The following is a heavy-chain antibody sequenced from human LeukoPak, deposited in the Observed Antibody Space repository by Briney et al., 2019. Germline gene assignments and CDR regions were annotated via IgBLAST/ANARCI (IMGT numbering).Heavy chain of an antibody. Sequence: GGSLRLSCAASGFTFSSYAMHWVRQASGKGLEWVAVISYDGSNKYYADSVKGRFTISRDNSKNTLYLQMNSLRAEDTAVYYCARDLSFDYWGQGTLVTVSS. CDR3: ARDLSFDY. V-gene: IGHV3-30-3*01. CDR2: ISYDGSNK. J-gene: IGHJ4*02. CDR1: GFTFSSYA.